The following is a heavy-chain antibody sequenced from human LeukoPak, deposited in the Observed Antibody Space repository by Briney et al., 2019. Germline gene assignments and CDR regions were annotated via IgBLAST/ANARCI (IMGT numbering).Heavy chain of an antibody. Sequence: ASVKVSCKASGYTFSTYYLHWVRQAPGQGLEWMGIINPSGGSTSYAQKFQGRVTMTRDTSTSTVYMELSSLRSEDTAVYYCARARGVTTPFDYWGQGTLVTVSS. CDR2: INPSGGST. CDR3: ARARGVTTPFDY. D-gene: IGHD4-17*01. CDR1: GYTFSTYY. J-gene: IGHJ4*02. V-gene: IGHV1-46*01.